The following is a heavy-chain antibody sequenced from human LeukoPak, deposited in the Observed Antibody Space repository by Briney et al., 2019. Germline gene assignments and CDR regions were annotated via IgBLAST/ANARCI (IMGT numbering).Heavy chain of an antibody. CDR3: AKGDEESPMNFYC. CDR2: INWDGGTT. D-gene: IGHD3-22*01. CDR1: GFMFDEST. J-gene: IGHJ4*02. V-gene: IGHV3-43*01. Sequence: GGSLRLSCATSGFMFDESTMHWVRQAPGKGLEWVSLINWDGGTTKYAVSVKGRFTVSRDNSKNSLYLQMNSLRTEDTALYYCAKGDEESPMNFYCWGQGTLVTVSS.